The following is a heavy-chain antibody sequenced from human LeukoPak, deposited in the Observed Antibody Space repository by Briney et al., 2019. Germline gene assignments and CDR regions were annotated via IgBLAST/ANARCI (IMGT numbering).Heavy chain of an antibody. J-gene: IGHJ3*02. Sequence: ASVKVSCKASGYTFTGYYMHWVRQAPGQGLEWMGWINPNSGGTNYAQKFQGRVTMTRDTSISTAYMELSRLRSDDTAVYYCARGPVTYYYDRSGNDAFDIWGQGTMVTVSS. CDR3: ARGPVTYYYDRSGNDAFDI. CDR1: GYTFTGYY. D-gene: IGHD3-22*01. CDR2: INPNSGGT. V-gene: IGHV1-2*02.